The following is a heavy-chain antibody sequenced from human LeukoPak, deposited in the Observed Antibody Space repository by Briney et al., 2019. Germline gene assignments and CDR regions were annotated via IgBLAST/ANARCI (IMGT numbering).Heavy chain of an antibody. CDR3: ARTPPGPTVTTCGY. J-gene: IGHJ4*02. Sequence: ASVKVSCKASGYTFTSYGISWVRQAPGQGLEWMGWISTYNGNTNYAQKLQGRVTMTTDTSTSTAYMELRSLRSDDTAVYYCARTPPGPTVTTCGYWGQGTLVTVPS. V-gene: IGHV1-18*01. CDR2: ISTYNGNT. D-gene: IGHD4-17*01. CDR1: GYTFTSYG.